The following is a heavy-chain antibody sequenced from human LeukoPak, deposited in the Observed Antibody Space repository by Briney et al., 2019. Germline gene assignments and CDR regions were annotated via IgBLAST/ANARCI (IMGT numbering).Heavy chain of an antibody. V-gene: IGHV3-23*01. D-gene: IGHD3-16*01. CDR2: MSGSGSAT. J-gene: IGHJ4*02. Sequence: PGGSLRLSCAASGFTFSSYAMTWVRQAPGKGPEWVSAMSGSGSATYYTDSVKGRFTISRDNSENTVYLQMSSLRAEDTAVYYCAKAAVGFSSKGGNYFDYWGQGTLVTVSS. CDR3: AKAAVGFSSKGGNYFDY. CDR1: GFTFSSYA.